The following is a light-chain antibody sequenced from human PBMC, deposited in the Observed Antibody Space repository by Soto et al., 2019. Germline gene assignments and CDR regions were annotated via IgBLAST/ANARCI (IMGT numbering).Light chain of an antibody. J-gene: IGKJ5*01. CDR1: ESIRIH. CDR3: NPTLGKLLIT. CDR2: AAS. V-gene: IGKV1-39*01. Sequence: SQSSLSASIGDRVSIICRASESIRIHLNWYQQKPGKAPRLLIYAASRLQSGVPSRFSGTGSGTDFTLTISILHPEDVAIHDCNPTLGKLLITFGEVT.